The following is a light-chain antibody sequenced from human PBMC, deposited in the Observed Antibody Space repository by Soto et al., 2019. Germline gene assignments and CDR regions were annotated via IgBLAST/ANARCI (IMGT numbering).Light chain of an antibody. CDR3: QQRSNWPRT. V-gene: IGKV3-11*01. J-gene: IGKJ3*01. CDR1: ESVSTSY. Sequence: EIVLTQSPGTLSLSPGERATLSCRASESVSTSYLAWYQQSPGQAPRLLIYGASNRATGIPARFSGSGSGTDFTLTISSLEPEDFAVYYCQQRSNWPRTFGPGTKVDIK. CDR2: GAS.